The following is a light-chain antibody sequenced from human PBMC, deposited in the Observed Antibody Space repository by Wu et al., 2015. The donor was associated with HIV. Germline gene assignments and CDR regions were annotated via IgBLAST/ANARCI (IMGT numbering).Light chain of an antibody. CDR3: QQRIT. J-gene: IGKJ5*01. V-gene: IGKV3-11*01. Sequence: EIVLTQSPATLSLSPGERATLSCRASQSISSYLAWYQQKLGQAPRLLIYDASNRATGIPARFSGSGSGTDFTLTISSLEPEDFAVYYCQQRITFGQGTRLE. CDR2: DAS. CDR1: QSISSY.